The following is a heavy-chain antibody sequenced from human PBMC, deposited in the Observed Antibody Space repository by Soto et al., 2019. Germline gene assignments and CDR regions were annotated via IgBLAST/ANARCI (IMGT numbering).Heavy chain of an antibody. J-gene: IGHJ4*02. Sequence: QVQLQESGPGLGKTSGTLSLTCAVAGGSISDNWWSWVRQAPGKGLEWIGEIYHSGTTYYNPSLKGRVSILVDKSASQISLTLSSVTAADTAVYYCARHVAVPRTRGFDYWGQGALVAVSS. V-gene: IGHV4-4*02. D-gene: IGHD2-15*01. CDR1: GGSISDNW. CDR2: IYHSGTT. CDR3: ARHVAVPRTRGFDY.